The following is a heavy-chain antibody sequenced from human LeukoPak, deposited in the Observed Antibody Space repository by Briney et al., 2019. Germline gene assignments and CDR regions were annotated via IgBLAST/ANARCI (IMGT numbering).Heavy chain of an antibody. CDR2: INHSGST. V-gene: IGHV4-34*01. D-gene: IGHD2-21*02. J-gene: IGHJ3*02. Sequence: IPSETLSLTCAVYGGSFNGYYWSWIRQPPGKGLEWIGEINHSGSTNYNPSLKSRVTISVGTSKNQFSLKLSSVTAADTAVYYCASTPGRVVVTAGAFDIWGQGTMVTVSS. CDR1: GGSFNGYY. CDR3: ASTPGRVVVTAGAFDI.